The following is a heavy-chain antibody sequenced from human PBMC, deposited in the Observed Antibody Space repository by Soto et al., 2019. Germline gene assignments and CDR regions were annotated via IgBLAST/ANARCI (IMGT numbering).Heavy chain of an antibody. V-gene: IGHV3-66*01. CDR3: ARDDVVCDVRLRYGLLCDF. J-gene: IGHJ6*03. CDR2: IQSGGTT. CDR1: GFTVSSKY. D-gene: IGHD3-10*02. Sequence: EVQLVESGGGLVQPGGSLRLSCAASGFTVSSKYMTWVRQAPGKGLEWVSLIQSGGTTYYADSVKGRFTISRDTSENPVHIQRDGLRVECPAVHYRARDDVVCDVRLRYGLLCDFWGIGSTVTVSS.